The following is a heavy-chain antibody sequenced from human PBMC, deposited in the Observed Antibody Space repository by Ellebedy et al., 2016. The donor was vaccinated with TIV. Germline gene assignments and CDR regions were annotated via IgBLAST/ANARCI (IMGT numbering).Heavy chain of an antibody. D-gene: IGHD3-10*01. CDR1: GYTFTSYY. Sequence: ASVKVSCKASGYTFTSYYMHWVRQAPGQGLEWMGIINPSGGSTSYAQKLQGRVTMTRDTSTSTVYMELSSLRSEDTAVYYCARGEWVRGVKTTPFDYWGQGTLVTVSS. CDR2: INPSGGST. V-gene: IGHV1-46*04. CDR3: ARGEWVRGVKTTPFDY. J-gene: IGHJ4*02.